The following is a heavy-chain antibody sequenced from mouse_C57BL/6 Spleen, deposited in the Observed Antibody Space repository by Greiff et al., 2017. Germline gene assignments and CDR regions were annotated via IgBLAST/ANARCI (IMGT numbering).Heavy chain of an antibody. CDR3: AREGHYYGSSYRWYFDV. J-gene: IGHJ1*03. Sequence: EVQLQQSGPELVKPGASVKISCKASGYSFTGYYMNWVKQSPEKSLEWIGELNPSTGGTTYNQKFKAKATLTVDKSSSTAYMQLKSLTSEDSAVYYCAREGHYYGSSYRWYFDVWGTGTTVTVSS. D-gene: IGHD1-1*01. CDR2: LNPSTGGT. V-gene: IGHV1-42*01. CDR1: GYSFTGYY.